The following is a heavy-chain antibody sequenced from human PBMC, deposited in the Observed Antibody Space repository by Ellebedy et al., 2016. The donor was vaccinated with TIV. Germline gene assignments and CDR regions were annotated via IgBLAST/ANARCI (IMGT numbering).Heavy chain of an antibody. CDR2: IFHSGTT. J-gene: IGHJ4*02. Sequence: MPSETLSLTCNVSGGSMSSRSYYRGWIRQPPGKGLEWIGSIFHSGTTNYIQPSLKSRVTISVDTSKNQFSLRLSSVTAADTAVYYCARLYGSGSPDDYWGQGTLVTVSS. CDR3: ARLYGSGSPDDY. V-gene: IGHV4-39*01. CDR1: GGSMSSRSYY. D-gene: IGHD3-10*01.